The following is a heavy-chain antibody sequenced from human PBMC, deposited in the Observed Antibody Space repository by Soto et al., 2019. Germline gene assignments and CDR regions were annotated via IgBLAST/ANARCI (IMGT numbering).Heavy chain of an antibody. CDR1: GYTFTSYG. V-gene: IGHV1-18*01. CDR2: ISAYNGNT. CDR3: ARGYGVRGVITVLTNWFDP. J-gene: IGHJ5*02. Sequence: QVQLVQSGAEVKKPGASVKVSCKASGYTFTSYGISWVRQAPGQGLEWMGWISAYNGNTNYAQKLQGRVTMTTDTPTSTAYMELRSLRSDDTAVYYCARGYGVRGVITVLTNWFDPWGQGTLVTVSS. D-gene: IGHD3-10*01.